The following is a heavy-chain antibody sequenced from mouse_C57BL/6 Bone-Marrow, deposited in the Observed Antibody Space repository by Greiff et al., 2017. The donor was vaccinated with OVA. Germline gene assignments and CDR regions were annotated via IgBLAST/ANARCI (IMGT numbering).Heavy chain of an antibody. J-gene: IGHJ3*01. V-gene: IGHV14-4*01. CDR1: GFNIKDDY. CDR3: TSTAQAFAY. CDR2: IDPENGDT. D-gene: IGHD3-2*02. Sequence: VQLQQSGAELVRPGASVKLSSTASGFNIKDDYMHWVKQRPEQGLEWIGWIDPENGDTEYASKFQGKATITADTSSNTAYLQLSSLTSEDTAVYYCTSTAQAFAYWGQGTLVTVSA.